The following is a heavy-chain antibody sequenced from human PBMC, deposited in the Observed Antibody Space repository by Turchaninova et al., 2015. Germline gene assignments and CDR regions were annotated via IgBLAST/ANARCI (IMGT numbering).Heavy chain of an antibody. J-gene: IGHJ4*02. V-gene: IGHV3-53*01. D-gene: IGHD6-6*01. CDR1: GSTVRTTY. Sequence: EMQLVESGGGLIQPGGSLRLSCAASGSTVRTTYMSWVRRAPGKGLEWVSNIYGDSTTYYTDSVKGRFTISRSSSKDTLYLQMNSLRAEDTALYYCAASRGSSFDYWGQGILVTVSS. CDR2: IYGDSTT. CDR3: AASRGSSFDY.